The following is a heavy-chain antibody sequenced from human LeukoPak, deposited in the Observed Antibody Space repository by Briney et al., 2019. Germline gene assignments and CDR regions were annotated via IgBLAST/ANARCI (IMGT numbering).Heavy chain of an antibody. CDR3: APNWNLGY. Sequence: GGSLRLSCAASGFTFSSYSMNWVRQAPGKGLEWVSSISSSSSYIYYADSVKGRFTISRDNSKNTVYLQMNSLRGEDTAIYYCAPNWNLGYWGQGSLVTVSS. D-gene: IGHD1-1*01. CDR1: GFTFSSYS. V-gene: IGHV3-21*04. J-gene: IGHJ4*02. CDR2: ISSSSSYI.